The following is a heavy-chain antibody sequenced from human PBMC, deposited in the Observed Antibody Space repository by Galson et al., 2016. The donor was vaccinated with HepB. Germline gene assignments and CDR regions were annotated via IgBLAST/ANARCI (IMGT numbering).Heavy chain of an antibody. CDR1: GGSFSGYY. J-gene: IGHJ5*02. CDR3: ARTSAAGYST. V-gene: IGHV4-34*01. D-gene: IGHD5-12*01. CDR2: INLGGST. Sequence: SETLSLTCAVYGGSFSGYYWTWIRQPPGESLEWIGEINLGGSTNYNPSLKSRVTISLDTSKNQFSLNLSSVTAADTAIYYCARTSAAGYSTWGQGTLVTVSS.